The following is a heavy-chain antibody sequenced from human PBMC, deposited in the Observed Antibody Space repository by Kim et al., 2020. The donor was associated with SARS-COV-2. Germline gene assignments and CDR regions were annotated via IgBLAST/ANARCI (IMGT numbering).Heavy chain of an antibody. D-gene: IGHD3-9*01. CDR2: IKQDGSEK. J-gene: IGHJ4*02. V-gene: IGHV3-7*01. CDR3: AREGVWDYDILTGYYRAFDY. Sequence: GGSLRLSCAASGFTFSSYWMSWVRQAPGKGLEWVANIKQDGSEKYYVDSVKGRFTISRDNAKNSLYLQMNSLRAEDTAVYYCAREGVWDYDILTGYYRAFDYWGQGTLVTVSS. CDR1: GFTFSSYW.